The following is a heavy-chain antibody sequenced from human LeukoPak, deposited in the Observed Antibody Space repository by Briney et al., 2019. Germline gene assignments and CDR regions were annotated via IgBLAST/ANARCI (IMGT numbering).Heavy chain of an antibody. CDR2: IKPNSGGT. D-gene: IGHD3-10*01. CDR1: EYTFTGYY. V-gene: IGHV1-2*02. J-gene: IGHJ5*02. CDR3: AREGNAITMVRGVLGWFDP. Sequence: SVKVSCNASEYTFTGYYMHWVRQAPGQGLEWMGWIKPNSGGTNYAQKFQGRVTMTRDTSISTAYMELSRLRSDDTAVYYCAREGNAITMVRGVLGWFDPWGQGTLVTVSS.